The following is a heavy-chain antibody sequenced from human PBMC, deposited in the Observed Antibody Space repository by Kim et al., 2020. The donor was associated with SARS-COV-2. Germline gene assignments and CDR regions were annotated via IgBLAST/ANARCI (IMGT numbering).Heavy chain of an antibody. D-gene: IGHD3-10*01. Sequence: SETLSLTCAVYGGSLNNYYWIWVRQSPERGLEWIGEVNPSEYTFYNPSLESRVTLSSDASRNQFSLRLTSLTAADTAVYYCARGRGAGRPSYDYWDQGALVTVSS. CDR1: GGSLNNYY. J-gene: IGHJ4*02. V-gene: IGHV4-34*01. CDR2: VNPSEYT. CDR3: ARGRGAGRPSYDY.